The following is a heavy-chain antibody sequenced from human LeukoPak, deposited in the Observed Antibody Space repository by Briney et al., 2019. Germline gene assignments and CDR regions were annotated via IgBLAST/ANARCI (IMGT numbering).Heavy chain of an antibody. D-gene: IGHD2-15*01. V-gene: IGHV1-18*01. CDR3: ARERLGYCSGGSCRRDFQH. J-gene: IGHJ1*01. Sequence: GASVKVSCKASGYTFTSYGISWVRQAPGQGLEWMGWISAYNGNTNYAQKLQGRVTMTTDTSTSTAYMELRSLRSDDTAVYYCARERLGYCSGGSCRRDFQHWGQGTLVTVSS. CDR2: ISAYNGNT. CDR1: GYTFTSYG.